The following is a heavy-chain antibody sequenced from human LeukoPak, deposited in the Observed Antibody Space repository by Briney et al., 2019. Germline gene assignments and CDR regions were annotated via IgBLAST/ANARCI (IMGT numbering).Heavy chain of an antibody. J-gene: IGHJ3*02. Sequence: GASVKVSCKASGYTFTSYGISWVRQAPGQGLEWMGWISAYNGNSNYAQKFQGRVTMTTDTSTSTGYMELRSLRSDDTAVYYCARGRYSSSPNAFDIWGQGTMVTVSS. CDR3: ARGRYSSSPNAFDI. CDR2: ISAYNGNS. V-gene: IGHV1-18*01. D-gene: IGHD6-13*01. CDR1: GYTFTSYG.